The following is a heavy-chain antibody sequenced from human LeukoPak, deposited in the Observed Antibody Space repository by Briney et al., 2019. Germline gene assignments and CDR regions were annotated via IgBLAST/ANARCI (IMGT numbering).Heavy chain of an antibody. Sequence: SETLSLTCTVSGGSISSASFFWGWIRQPPGTGLEWIGIIYYSGSTYYNPSLKSRVTMSVDTSRNQFSLKLSSVTAAVTAVFYCARRNYYDASFDPWGQGTLVTVSS. J-gene: IGHJ5*02. CDR3: ARRNYYDASFDP. V-gene: IGHV4-39*01. D-gene: IGHD3-22*01. CDR2: IYYSGST. CDR1: GGSISSASFF.